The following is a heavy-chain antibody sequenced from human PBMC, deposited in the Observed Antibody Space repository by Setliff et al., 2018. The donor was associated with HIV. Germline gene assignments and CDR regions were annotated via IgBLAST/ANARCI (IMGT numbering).Heavy chain of an antibody. CDR3: ATYSASWPDY. V-gene: IGHV4-39*01. D-gene: IGHD6-13*01. Sequence: SETLSLTCTVSGASISSRSYYWAWIRQPPGKGLEWIGTIYYSGSTYYNPSLKSRVTISVDTSKNQFSLKLSSVTAADTAVYYCATYSASWPDYWGQGTLVTV. CDR2: IYYSGST. CDR1: GASISSRSYY. J-gene: IGHJ4*02.